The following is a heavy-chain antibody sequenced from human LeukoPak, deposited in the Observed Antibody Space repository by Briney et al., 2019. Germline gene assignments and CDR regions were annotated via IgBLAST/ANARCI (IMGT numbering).Heavy chain of an antibody. CDR2: IYSGGST. J-gene: IGHJ6*02. CDR3: AKGGSGYDSDYYGMDV. Sequence: GGSLRLSCAASGFTVSSNYMSWVRQAPGKGLEWVSVIYSGGSTYYADSVKGRFTISRDNSKNTLYLQMNSLRAEDTAVYYCAKGGSGYDSDYYGMDVWGQGTTVTVSS. CDR1: GFTVSSNY. V-gene: IGHV3-66*01. D-gene: IGHD5-12*01.